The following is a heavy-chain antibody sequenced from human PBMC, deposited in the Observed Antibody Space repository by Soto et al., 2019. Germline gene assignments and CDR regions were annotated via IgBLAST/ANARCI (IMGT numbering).Heavy chain of an antibody. D-gene: IGHD3-3*01. CDR1: GYTFTSYD. V-gene: IGHV1-8*01. Sequence: GASVKVSCKASGYTFTSYDINWVRQATGQGLEWMGWMNPNSGNTGYAQKFQGRVTMTRNNSISTAYMELSSLRSEDTAVYYCARNFVLRFLELLPYGMDVWGQGTTVTVSS. J-gene: IGHJ6*02. CDR2: MNPNSGNT. CDR3: ARNFVLRFLELLPYGMDV.